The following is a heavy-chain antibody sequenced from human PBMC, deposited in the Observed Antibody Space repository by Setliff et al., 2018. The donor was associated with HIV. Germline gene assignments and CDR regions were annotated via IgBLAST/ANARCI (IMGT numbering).Heavy chain of an antibody. D-gene: IGHD2-2*01. J-gene: IGHJ6*03. CDR3: VRGYCSSTTCYDDYIDV. CDR1: GGSISGHY. Sequence: PSETLSLTCTVSGGSISGHYWSWIRQPPGKGLEWIAYIFYTGSTNYNPSLKSRVTISVDTSKNQFFLKLSSVTAADTAVYYCVRGYCSSTTCYDDYIDVWGKGTTVTVS. V-gene: IGHV4-59*11. CDR2: IFYTGST.